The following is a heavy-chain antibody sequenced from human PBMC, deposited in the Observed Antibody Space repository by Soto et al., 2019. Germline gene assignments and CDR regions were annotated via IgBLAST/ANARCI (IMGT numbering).Heavy chain of an antibody. CDR2: INPKSGGT. Sequence: ASVKVSCKASGYSFTDYHIHWVRQAPGQGLEWLGRINPKSGGTSTAQKFQGWVTMTTDTSISTAYMELTRLTSDDTAIYYCARGDSTDCSNGVCSFFYHHDMDVWGQGTTVTVSS. V-gene: IGHV1-2*04. CDR3: ARGDSTDCSNGVCSFFYHHDMDV. J-gene: IGHJ6*02. D-gene: IGHD2-8*01. CDR1: GYSFTDYH.